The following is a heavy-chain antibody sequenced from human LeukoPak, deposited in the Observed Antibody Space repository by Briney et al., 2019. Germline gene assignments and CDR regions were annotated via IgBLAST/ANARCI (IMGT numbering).Heavy chain of an antibody. V-gene: IGHV3-30*02. CDR3: AKEGSDPYYYYYYMDV. CDR1: GFTFSSYG. J-gene: IGHJ6*03. Sequence: GGSLRLSCAASGFTFSSYGMHWVRQAPGKGLEWVAFIRYDGSNKYYADSVKGRFTISRDNSKNTLYLQMNSLRAEDTAVYYCAKEGSDPYYYYYYMDVWGKGTTVTVS. CDR2: IRYDGSNK. D-gene: IGHD3-10*01.